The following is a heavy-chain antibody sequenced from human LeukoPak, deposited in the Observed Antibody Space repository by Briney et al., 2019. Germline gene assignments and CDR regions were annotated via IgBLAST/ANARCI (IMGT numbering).Heavy chain of an antibody. CDR2: TYYRSKWYN. D-gene: IGHD4-11*01. CDR3: ARTMTTVMPRADWFDP. J-gene: IGHJ5*02. CDR1: WDSVSSNSAA. Sequence: SQTLSLTCAISWDSVSSNSAAWNWIRQSPSRGLEWLGRTYYRSKWYNDYAVSVKSRITINPDTSKNQFSLQLNSVTPEDTAVYYCARTMTTVMPRADWFDPWGQGTLVTVSS. V-gene: IGHV6-1*01.